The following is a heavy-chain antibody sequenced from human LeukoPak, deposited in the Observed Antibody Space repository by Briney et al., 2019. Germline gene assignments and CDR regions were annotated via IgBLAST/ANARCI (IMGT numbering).Heavy chain of an antibody. CDR1: TDSKNNYY. CDR3: VRLARQLVLSYFDY. Sequence: SETLSLTCTVSTDSKNNYYWGWIRQPAGSGLEFIGRIFSNDRTNYHPSLRDRVTMSLDTSKNQVSLRLSSVTAADTGVYYCVRLARQLVLSYFDYRGQGTLVTVSS. V-gene: IGHV4-4*07. CDR2: IFSNDRT. D-gene: IGHD6-6*01. J-gene: IGHJ4*02.